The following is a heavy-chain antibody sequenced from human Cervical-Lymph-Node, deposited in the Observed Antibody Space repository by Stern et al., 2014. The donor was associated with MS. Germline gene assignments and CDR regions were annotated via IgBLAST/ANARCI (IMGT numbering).Heavy chain of an antibody. CDR2: INSNTGAP. V-gene: IGHV7-4-1*02. CDR1: GYTFTKYL. Sequence: QVQLVQSGSELKKPGALVTVSCKASGYTFTKYLIHWVRQAPGQGLEWMGWINSNTGAPMYARDFAGRFVFSLDTSVTTAYLQISRLKTEDTAVYYCARDMSDFWSDYGHNWFDPWGQGTLVTVSS. J-gene: IGHJ5*02. D-gene: IGHD3-3*01. CDR3: ARDMSDFWSDYGHNWFDP.